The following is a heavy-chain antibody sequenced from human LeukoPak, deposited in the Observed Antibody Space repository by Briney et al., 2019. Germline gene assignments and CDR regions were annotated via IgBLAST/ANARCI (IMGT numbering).Heavy chain of an antibody. D-gene: IGHD3-10*01. V-gene: IGHV3-21*01. CDR1: GFTFSSYS. Sequence: KPGGPLRLSCAASGFTFSSYSMNWVRQAPGKGLEWVSSISSSSSYIYYADSVKGRFTISRDNAKNSLYLQMNSLRAEDTAVYYCARDIDYYGSGSYQSNRQLIDYWGQGTLVTVSS. CDR2: ISSSSSYI. J-gene: IGHJ4*02. CDR3: ARDIDYYGSGSYQSNRQLIDY.